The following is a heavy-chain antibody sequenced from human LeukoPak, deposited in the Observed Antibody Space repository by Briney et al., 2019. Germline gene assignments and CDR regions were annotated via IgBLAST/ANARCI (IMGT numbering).Heavy chain of an antibody. Sequence: ASVKVSCKASGYTFTGHYMHWVRQAPGQGLEWMGWINPNSGGTNYAQKFQGRVTMTRDTSISTAYMELSRLRSDDTAVYYCARALAAADLYYYYMDVWGKGTTVTVSS. CDR3: ARALAAADLYYYYMDV. J-gene: IGHJ6*03. D-gene: IGHD6-13*01. CDR1: GYTFTGHY. V-gene: IGHV1-2*02. CDR2: INPNSGGT.